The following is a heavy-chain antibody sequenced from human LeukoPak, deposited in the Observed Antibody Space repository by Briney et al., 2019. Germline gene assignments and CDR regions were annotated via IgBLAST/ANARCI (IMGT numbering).Heavy chain of an antibody. CDR3: ARAPGSSSFDY. Sequence: GGSLRLSCAASTFTLSSYWMSWVRQAPGEGLEFVANINKDDSVKNYVCSVKGRFTTSKDNANNSLYLQTNSLRADDTAVYSCARAPGSSSFDYWGQGTLVTVSS. CDR1: TFTLSSYW. V-gene: IGHV3-7*01. CDR2: INKDDSVK. D-gene: IGHD6-13*01. J-gene: IGHJ4*02.